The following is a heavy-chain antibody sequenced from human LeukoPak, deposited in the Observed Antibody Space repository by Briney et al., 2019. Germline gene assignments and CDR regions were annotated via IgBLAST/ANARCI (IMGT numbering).Heavy chain of an antibody. CDR3: TRMSVVTPLLDY. CDR2: IRSKAYGGTT. D-gene: IGHD2-21*02. V-gene: IGHV3-49*04. CDR1: GFTFSSYA. J-gene: IGHJ4*02. Sequence: PGGSLRLSCAASGFTFSSYAMSWVRQAPGKGLEWVGFIRSKAYGGTTEYAASVKGRFTISRDDSKSIAYLQMNSLKTEDTAVYYCTRMSVVTPLLDYWGQGTLVTVSS.